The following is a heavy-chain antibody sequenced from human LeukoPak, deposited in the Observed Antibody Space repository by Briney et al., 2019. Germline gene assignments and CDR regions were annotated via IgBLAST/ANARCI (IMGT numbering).Heavy chain of an antibody. D-gene: IGHD3-22*01. Sequence: ASVKVSCKASGYTFTSYGISWVRQAPGQGLEWMGWISAYNGNTNYAQKLQGRVTMTTDTSTSTAYMELRSLRSDDTAVYYCAGAGDYYDKGVLGYWGQGTLVTVSS. V-gene: IGHV1-18*01. J-gene: IGHJ4*02. CDR1: GYTFTSYG. CDR3: AGAGDYYDKGVLGY. CDR2: ISAYNGNT.